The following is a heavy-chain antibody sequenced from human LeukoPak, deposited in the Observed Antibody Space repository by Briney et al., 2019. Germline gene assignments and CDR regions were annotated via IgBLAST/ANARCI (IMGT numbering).Heavy chain of an antibody. J-gene: IGHJ4*02. CDR3: ATHMDTAMVRRFFDS. CDR2: INWNGGST. Sequence: RAGGSLRLSCAASGFTFDDYGMSWVRQAPGKGLEWVSGINWNGGSTGYADSVKGRFTISRDNAKNSLYLQMNSLRAEDTAVYYCATHMDTAMVRRFFDSWGQGTLVTVSS. D-gene: IGHD5-18*01. V-gene: IGHV3-20*04. CDR1: GFTFDDYG.